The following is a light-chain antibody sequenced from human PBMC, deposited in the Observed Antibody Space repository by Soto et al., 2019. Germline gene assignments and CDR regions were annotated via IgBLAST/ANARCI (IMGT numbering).Light chain of an antibody. J-gene: IGKJ5*01. CDR2: LGS. CDR1: QSLLHSNGYNY. V-gene: IGKV2-28*01. Sequence: DLVMTQSPLSLPVTPGEPASISCRSSQSLLHSNGYNYLDWYLQKPGQSPQLLIYLGSNRASGVPDRFSGSGSGTDFTLKISRVEAEDVGVYYCMQALQNITFGQGTRLEIK. CDR3: MQALQNIT.